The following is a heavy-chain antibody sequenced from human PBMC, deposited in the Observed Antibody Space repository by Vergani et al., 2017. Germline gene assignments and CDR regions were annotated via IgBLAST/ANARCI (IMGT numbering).Heavy chain of an antibody. CDR1: GGSFTSYN. Sequence: QVQLQQWGGGLLKPSETLSLTCVVNGGSFTSYNWTWIRQSPGEGLEWVGDIEHTGRPDYNPSLKSRLTMSVDKSRNQFSLTLNAVTATDTAIYFCARVNTETNGHLYYYYYMDVWGQGTAVTVS. CDR2: IEHTGRP. D-gene: IGHD4-11*01. V-gene: IGHV4-34*01. CDR3: ARVNTETNGHLYYYYYMDV. J-gene: IGHJ6*03.